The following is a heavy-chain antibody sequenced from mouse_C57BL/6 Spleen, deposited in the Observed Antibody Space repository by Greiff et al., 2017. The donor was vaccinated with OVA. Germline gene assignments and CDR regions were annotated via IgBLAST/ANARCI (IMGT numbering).Heavy chain of an antibody. V-gene: IGHV1-82*01. CDR2: IYPGDGDT. CDR3: ARLAFITTVVEGDY. D-gene: IGHD1-1*01. CDR1: GYAFSSSW. Sequence: VQLQQSGPELVKPGASVKISCKASGYAFSSSWMNWVKQRPGQGLEWIGRIYPGDGDTNYNGKFKGKATLTADKSSSTAYMQLSSLTSEDSAVYFCARLAFITTVVEGDYWGQGTTLTVSS. J-gene: IGHJ2*01.